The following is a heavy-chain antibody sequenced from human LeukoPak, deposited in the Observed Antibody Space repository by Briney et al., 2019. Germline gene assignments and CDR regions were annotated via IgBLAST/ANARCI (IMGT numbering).Heavy chain of an antibody. D-gene: IGHD6-13*01. CDR2: ISYSGYT. Sequence: PSETLSLTCTVSGGSISSYYWSWIRQPPGKGLEWIGYISYSGYTYYNPSLKSRVTISIDTSKNQFSLKLSSVTAADTAVYYCARVGGSSSRLTIDIWGQGTMVTVSS. CDR1: GGSISSYY. CDR3: ARVGGSSSRLTIDI. V-gene: IGHV4-59*08. J-gene: IGHJ3*02.